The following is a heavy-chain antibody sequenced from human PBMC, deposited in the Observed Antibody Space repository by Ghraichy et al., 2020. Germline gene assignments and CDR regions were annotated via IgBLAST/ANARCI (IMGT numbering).Heavy chain of an antibody. CDR1: GFLFSSYA. J-gene: IGHJ4*02. CDR3: ATSSSGWYEDTDY. V-gene: IGHV3-23*01. D-gene: IGHD6-19*01. Sequence: GGSLRLSCATSGFLFSSYAMAWVRQTPGKGLEWVSTITYNGDNTYYADSVRGRFTVSRDNSKNTLYLQMNSLRAEDTAVYYCATSSSGWYEDTDYWGQGTLVTVSS. CDR2: ITYNGDNT.